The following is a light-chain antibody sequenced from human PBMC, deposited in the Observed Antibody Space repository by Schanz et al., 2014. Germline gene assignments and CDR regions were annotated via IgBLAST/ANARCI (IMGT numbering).Light chain of an antibody. CDR3: CSYAGSSTWV. Sequence: QSALTQPASVSGSPGQSITISCTGTSSDVGSYNRVSWYQQPPGTAPKLMIYEVSKRPSGVPDRFSGSKSGNTASLTISGLQAEDEADYYCCSYAGSSTWVFGGGTKLTVL. CDR2: EVS. J-gene: IGLJ3*02. V-gene: IGLV2-23*02. CDR1: SSDVGSYNR.